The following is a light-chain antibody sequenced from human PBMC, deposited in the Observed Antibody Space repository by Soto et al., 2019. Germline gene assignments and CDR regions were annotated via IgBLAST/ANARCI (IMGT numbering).Light chain of an antibody. CDR1: SGYVGTYSL. V-gene: IGLV2-11*01. Sequence: QSALAQPASVSGSPGQSITISCTGASGYVGTYSLVSWYQQHPGKAPKVVIYDVSKRPSGVPDRFSGSKSGNTASLTISGLQAEDEADYYCCSYAGSYSWVFGGGTQLTVL. CDR3: CSYAGSYSWV. CDR2: DVS. J-gene: IGLJ3*02.